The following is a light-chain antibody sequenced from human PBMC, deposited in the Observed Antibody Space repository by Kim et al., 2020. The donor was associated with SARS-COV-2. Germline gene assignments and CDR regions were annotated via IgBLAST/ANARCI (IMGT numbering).Light chain of an antibody. CDR3: QQYDNRPPT. V-gene: IGKV1-33*01. Sequence: DIQMTQSPSSLSASVGDRVTITCQASQDISNYLNWYQQKPGKAPRLLIFDVSHLETGVPSRFSGSGSGTDFTFSISNLQPDDIATYYCQQYDNRPPTFGQGTKLEI. CDR1: QDISNY. CDR2: DVS. J-gene: IGKJ2*01.